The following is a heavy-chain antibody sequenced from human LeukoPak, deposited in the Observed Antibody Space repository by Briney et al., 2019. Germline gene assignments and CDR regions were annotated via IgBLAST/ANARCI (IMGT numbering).Heavy chain of an antibody. CDR2: INAGNGNT. Sequence: ASVNVSCKASEYTFTGYYMHWVRQAPGQRLEWMGWINAGNGNTKYSQKFQGRVTITRDTSASTAYMELSSLRSEDTAVYYCARDQGYYDSSGYYTEDYWGQGTLVTVSS. J-gene: IGHJ4*02. D-gene: IGHD3-22*01. CDR1: EYTFTGYY. CDR3: ARDQGYYDSSGYYTEDY. V-gene: IGHV1-3*01.